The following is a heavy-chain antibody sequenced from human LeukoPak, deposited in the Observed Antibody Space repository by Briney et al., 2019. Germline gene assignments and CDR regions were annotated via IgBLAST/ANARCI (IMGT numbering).Heavy chain of an antibody. CDR1: GYTFTSYD. V-gene: IGHV1-8*03. J-gene: IGHJ6*03. CDR3: AIWAFAYCGGDCYSFSDHYYYMDV. Sequence: ASVKVSCKASGYTFTSYDINWVRQATGQGLEWMGWMNPNSGNTGYAQKFQGRATITRNTSISTAYMELSSLRSEDTAVYYCAIWAFAYCGGDCYSFSDHYYYMDVWGKGTTVTVSS. D-gene: IGHD2-21*01. CDR2: MNPNSGNT.